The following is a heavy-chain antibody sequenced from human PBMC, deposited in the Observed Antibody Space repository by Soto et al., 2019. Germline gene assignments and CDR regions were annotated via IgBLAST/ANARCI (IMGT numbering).Heavy chain of an antibody. V-gene: IGHV3-48*02. CDR2: ISSSSNTI. CDR3: ARGLGWRRGPFDF. D-gene: IGHD2-21*01. Sequence: GWSLRLSCASSVFTFISYSMKWVRQAPGKGLEWLSYISSSSNTIFYADSVKGRFTISRDSANSSLYLQLNSLRDDDTAVYFCARGLGWRRGPFDFWGQGTPVTVSS. J-gene: IGHJ4*02. CDR1: VFTFISYS.